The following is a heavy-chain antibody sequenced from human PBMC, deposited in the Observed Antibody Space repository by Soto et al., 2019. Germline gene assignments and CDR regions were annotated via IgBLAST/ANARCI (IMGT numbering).Heavy chain of an antibody. D-gene: IGHD3-10*01. Sequence: GGSLRLSCAASGFTFSSYAMHWVRQAPGKGLEWVAVISYDGSNKYYADSVKGRFTISRDNSKNTLYLQMNSLRAEDTAVYYCATTKTPQLWFGESHYYYYYGMDVWGQGTTVTVSS. CDR1: GFTFSSYA. CDR2: ISYDGSNK. J-gene: IGHJ6*02. CDR3: ATTKTPQLWFGESHYYYYYGMDV. V-gene: IGHV3-30-3*01.